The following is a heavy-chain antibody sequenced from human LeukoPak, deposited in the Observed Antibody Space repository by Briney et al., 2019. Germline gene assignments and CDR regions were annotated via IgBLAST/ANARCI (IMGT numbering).Heavy chain of an antibody. CDR2: IWSDASNT. V-gene: IGHV3-33*01. J-gene: IGHJ4*02. Sequence: PGRSLRLSCAASGFTFSSYGMHWVRQAPGKGLEWVAVIWSDASNTYYVDSVKGRFTISRDNSKNTLYLQMNSLRAEDTAMYYCARDHCSSTSCYTDYWGQGTLVTVSS. CDR1: GFTFSSYG. CDR3: ARDHCSSTSCYTDY. D-gene: IGHD2-2*02.